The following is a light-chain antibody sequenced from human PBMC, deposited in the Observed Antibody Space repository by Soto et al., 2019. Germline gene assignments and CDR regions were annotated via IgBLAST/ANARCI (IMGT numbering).Light chain of an antibody. CDR3: QQYNNWPRT. CDR2: GAS. Sequence: EIVLTQSPGTLSLSPGERATLSCRASQSVSSNFLAWYQQKPGQAPRLLIYGASNRATGIPDRFSGSGSGTEFTLTISSLQSEDFAVYYCQQYNNWPRTFGPGTKVDIK. J-gene: IGKJ3*01. CDR1: QSVSSN. V-gene: IGKV3D-15*01.